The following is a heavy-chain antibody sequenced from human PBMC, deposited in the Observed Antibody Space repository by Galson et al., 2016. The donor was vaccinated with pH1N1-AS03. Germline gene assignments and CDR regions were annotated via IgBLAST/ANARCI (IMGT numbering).Heavy chain of an antibody. J-gene: IGHJ5*02. CDR2: VSYDGSNK. CDR3: ARESRGVGAIEVGFDP. Sequence: SLRLSCAASGFTLSHYGMHWVRQAPGKGLECVAVVSYDGSNKYYGDSVKGRFTISRDNSKNTLFLQVNGLRPEDTGVYYCARESRGVGAIEVGFDPWSQGTLVTVSS. D-gene: IGHD1-26*01. CDR1: GFTLSHYG. V-gene: IGHV3-30*01.